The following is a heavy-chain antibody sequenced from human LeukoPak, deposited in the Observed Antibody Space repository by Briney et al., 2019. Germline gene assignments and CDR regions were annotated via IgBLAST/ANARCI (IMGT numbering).Heavy chain of an antibody. CDR2: LRRDGSDK. CDR1: GFTFSNYG. D-gene: IGHD5-18*01. V-gene: IGHV3-30*02. J-gene: IGHJ4*02. Sequence: PGGSLRLSCEASGFTFSNYGIHWVRQAPGKGLEWVAFLRRDGSDKYYADSVKGRFTISRDNSMNTVYLQMNSLRPEDTAAYYCAKDHSQNFDYWGQGALVTVSS. CDR3: AKDHSQNFDY.